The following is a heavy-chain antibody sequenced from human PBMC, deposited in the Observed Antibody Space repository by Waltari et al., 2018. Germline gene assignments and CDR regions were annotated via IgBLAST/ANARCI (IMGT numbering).Heavy chain of an antibody. D-gene: IGHD2-15*01. CDR3: ARDRGRGLYLDS. CDR2: VHGTGKT. J-gene: IGHJ4*02. Sequence: QLQLQESGPGLVKPSGTLSLTCAVSGESVSSTYWWSWVRQSPKKGLEWIGQVHGTGKTNYNPSFASRVTISLDTYNNQFSLKMTSATAADTAVYYCARDRGRGLYLDSWGPGILVTVSP. V-gene: IGHV4-4*02. CDR1: GESVSSTYW.